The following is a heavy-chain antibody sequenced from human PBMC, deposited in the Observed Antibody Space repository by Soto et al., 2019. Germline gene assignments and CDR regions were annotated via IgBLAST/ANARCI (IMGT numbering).Heavy chain of an antibody. CDR2: ISGSGLNT. CDR3: ARDMSGGTYNYYYGMDV. V-gene: IGHV3-23*01. Sequence: PGGSLRLSCAASGFTFSTYAMAWVRQAPGKGLEWVSGISGSGLNTDYADPVKGRFSISRDNSKNTLYLQMNSLRADDTAVYYCARDMSGGTYNYYYGMDVWGQGTTVTVSS. D-gene: IGHD1-26*01. J-gene: IGHJ6*02. CDR1: GFTFSTYA.